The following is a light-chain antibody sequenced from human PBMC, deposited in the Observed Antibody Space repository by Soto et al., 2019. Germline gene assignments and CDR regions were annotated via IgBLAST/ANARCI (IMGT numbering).Light chain of an antibody. Sequence: VRTPSRGTVTVSPGEGVTLSCRASQSVSSKLVWYQRKPRQTPRLLLYDAYTRATGRPGTFRGSGSGTDFTLTISGLQPEEFATYYCQQRDSTPPWTCGQGTKVDIK. CDR1: QSVSSK. V-gene: IGKV3-15*01. CDR2: DAY. J-gene: IGKJ1*01. CDR3: QQRDSTPPWT.